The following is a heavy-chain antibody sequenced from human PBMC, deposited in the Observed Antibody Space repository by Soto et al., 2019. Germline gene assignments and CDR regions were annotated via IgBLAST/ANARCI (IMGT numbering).Heavy chain of an antibody. CDR3: ARDLRVVGATTYYYYGMDV. J-gene: IGHJ6*02. D-gene: IGHD1-26*01. Sequence: SVKVSCKASAGTFSSSAISWVRQAPGQGLKWLGGIIPIFGTANYAQKFQGRVTITADESTSTAYMELSSLRSEDTAVYYCARDLRVVGATTYYYYGMDVWGQGTTVTVSS. CDR1: AGTFSSSA. V-gene: IGHV1-69*13. CDR2: IIPIFGTA.